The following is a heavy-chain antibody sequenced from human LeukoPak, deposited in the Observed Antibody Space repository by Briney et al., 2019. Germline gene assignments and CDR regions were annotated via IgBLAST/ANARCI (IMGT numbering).Heavy chain of an antibody. CDR3: ARADFWSGYYTGLY. V-gene: IGHV3-53*04. CDR1: GFTVTTNY. D-gene: IGHD3-3*01. CDR2: IYSGGST. J-gene: IGHJ4*02. Sequence: GGSLRLSCAAYGFTVTTNYMSWVRQAPGKGLEWVSVIYSGGSTYYADSVKGRFTISRHNSKNTLYLQMDSLRDEDTAVHYCARADFWSGYYTGLYWGQGTLVTVSS.